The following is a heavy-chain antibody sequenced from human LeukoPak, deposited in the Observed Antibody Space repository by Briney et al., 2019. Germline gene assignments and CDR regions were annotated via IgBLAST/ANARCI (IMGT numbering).Heavy chain of an antibody. V-gene: IGHV4-59*08. CDR2: IYPSGST. D-gene: IGHD6-13*01. CDR1: GGSINNYY. Sequence: SETLSLTCTVYGGSINNYYWSWIRQPPGKGLEWIGHIYPSGSTNHNPSLKSRVTISGDTSKNQFSLKLSSVTAADTAVYYCARHTQYSSLNGPPDYWGQGTLVTVSA. J-gene: IGHJ4*02. CDR3: ARHTQYSSLNGPPDY.